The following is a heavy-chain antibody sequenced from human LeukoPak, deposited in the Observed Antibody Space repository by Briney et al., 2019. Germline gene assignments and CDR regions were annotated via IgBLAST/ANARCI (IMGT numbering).Heavy chain of an antibody. J-gene: IGHJ5*02. V-gene: IGHV4-34*01. CDR3: ARGQYVLLWFGENNWFDP. CDR2: INHSGST. D-gene: IGHD3-10*01. CDR1: GGSFSGYY. Sequence: SETLSLTCAVYGGSFSGYYWSWIRQPPGKGLEWIGEINHSGSTNYNPSLKSRVTTSVDTSKNQFSLKLSSVTAADTAVYYCARGQYVLLWFGENNWFDPWGQGTLVTVSS.